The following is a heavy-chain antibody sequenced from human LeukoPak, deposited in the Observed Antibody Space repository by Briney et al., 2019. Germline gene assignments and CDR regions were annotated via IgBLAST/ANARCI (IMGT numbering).Heavy chain of an antibody. V-gene: IGHV1-69*01. CDR1: GGTFSSYT. CDR2: TIPIFGTA. J-gene: IGHJ4*02. Sequence: ASVKVSCKASGGTFSSYTISWVRQAPGQGLEWMGGTIPIFGTANYAQKFQGRVTITADESTNTAYMELSSLRSEDTAVYYCAIGDMGVVGPAAIPFGYWGQGTLVTVSS. D-gene: IGHD2-2*01. CDR3: AIGDMGVVGPAAIPFGY.